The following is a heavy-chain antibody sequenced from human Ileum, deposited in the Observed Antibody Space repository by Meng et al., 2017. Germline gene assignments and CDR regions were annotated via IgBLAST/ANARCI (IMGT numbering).Heavy chain of an antibody. D-gene: IGHD4-17*01. CDR1: GDSFTTVY. CDR2: INAGSGDT. V-gene: IGHV1-46*01. CDR3: AKDSHGYGDGGH. Sequence: QVQVVQPGARVGKPGASVKVSCKASGDSFTTVYAQWVRQAPGQGLEWMGVINAGSGDTGYAQKFQGRLTMTRDTSTSTLYMELSSLRSEDTAVYYCAKDSHGYGDGGHWGQGTLVTVSS. J-gene: IGHJ4*02.